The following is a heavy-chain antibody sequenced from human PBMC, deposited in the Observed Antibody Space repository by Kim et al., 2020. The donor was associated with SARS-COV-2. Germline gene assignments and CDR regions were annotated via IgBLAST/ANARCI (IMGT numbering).Heavy chain of an antibody. CDR2: IKSKTDGGTT. V-gene: IGHV3-15*01. CDR3: TTDLLYSSGWAYYYGMDV. J-gene: IGHJ6*02. Sequence: GGSLRLSCAASGFTFSNAWMSWVRQAPGKGLEWVGRIKSKTDGGTTDYAAPVKDRFTISRDDSKNTLYLQMNSLKTEDTAVYYCTTDLLYSSGWAYYYGMDVWGQGTTVTVSS. CDR1: GFTFSNAW. D-gene: IGHD6-19*01.